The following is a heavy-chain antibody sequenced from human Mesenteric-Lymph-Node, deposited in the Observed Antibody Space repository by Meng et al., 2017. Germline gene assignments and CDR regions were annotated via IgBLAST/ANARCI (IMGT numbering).Heavy chain of an antibody. CDR1: GGTFSSYA. J-gene: IGHJ4*02. CDR2: IIPIFGTA. D-gene: IGHD6-19*01. V-gene: IGHV1-69*05. Sequence: SVKVSCKASGGTFSSYAISWVRQAPGQGLEWMGGIIPIFGTANYAQKFQGRVTITTDESTSTAYMELSSLRSEDTAVYFCARGHSRGWYIFDNWGPGILVTVSS. CDR3: ARGHSRGWYIFDN.